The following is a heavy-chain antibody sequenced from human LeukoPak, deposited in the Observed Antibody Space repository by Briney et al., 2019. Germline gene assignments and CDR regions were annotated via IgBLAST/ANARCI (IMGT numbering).Heavy chain of an antibody. CDR3: ARNQGAILTGYLGFDF. Sequence: SGGSLRLSCAASGFTFSNYGMHWVHQAPGKGLEWVAVIWYDGSKKYYADSVKGRFTISRDNSKNTLYLQMNSLRAEDTVVYYCARNQGAILTGYLGFDFWGQGTLVTVSS. V-gene: IGHV3-33*01. D-gene: IGHD3-9*01. J-gene: IGHJ4*02. CDR1: GFTFSNYG. CDR2: IWYDGSKK.